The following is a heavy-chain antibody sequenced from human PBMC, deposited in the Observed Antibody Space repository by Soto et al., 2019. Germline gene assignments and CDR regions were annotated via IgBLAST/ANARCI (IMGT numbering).Heavy chain of an antibody. Sequence: TSETLSLTCTVSGGSISSGGYYWSWIRQHPGKGLQWIGYIYYSGSTYYNPSLKSRVIISRDTSKNQFSLKLSSLTDAYTAVYYWARQYTEGNYYGMDVWGQGTTVTVSS. D-gene: IGHD5-18*01. CDR1: GGSISSGGYY. V-gene: IGHV4-31*03. CDR2: IYYSGST. J-gene: IGHJ6*02. CDR3: ARQYTEGNYYGMDV.